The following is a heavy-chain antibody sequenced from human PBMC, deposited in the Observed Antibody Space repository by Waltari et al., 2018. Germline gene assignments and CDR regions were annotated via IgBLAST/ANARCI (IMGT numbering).Heavy chain of an antibody. D-gene: IGHD3-3*01. CDR1: GFTFSSYA. J-gene: IGHJ6*02. CDR2: ISGRGGST. CDR3: AKGYFGVVYYYGMDV. V-gene: IGHV3-23*01. Sequence: EVQLLESGGGLVQPGGSLRLSCAASGFTFSSYAMSWVRQAPGKGLEWVSAISGRGGSTYYADFVKGRFTISRDNSKNTLYLQMNSLRAEDTAVYYCAKGYFGVVYYYGMDVWGQGTTVTVSS.